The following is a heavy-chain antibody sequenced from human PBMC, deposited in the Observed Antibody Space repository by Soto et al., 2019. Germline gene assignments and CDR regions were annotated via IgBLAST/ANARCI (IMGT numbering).Heavy chain of an antibody. J-gene: IGHJ4*02. CDR1: GYTFTSYY. V-gene: IGHV1-46*01. Sequence: GASVKVSCKASGYTFTSYYMHWVRQAPGQGLEWMGLINPSGGSTRYAQKFQGRVTMTRDTSTSTAYMELRSLRSDDTAMYYCVREMWTRSGPQNFFDYWGLGALVTVSS. CDR2: INPSGGST. D-gene: IGHD6-25*01. CDR3: VREMWTRSGPQNFFDY.